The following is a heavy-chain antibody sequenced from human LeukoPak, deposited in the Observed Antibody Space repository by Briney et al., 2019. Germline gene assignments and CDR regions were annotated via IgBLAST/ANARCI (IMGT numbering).Heavy chain of an antibody. Sequence: GRSLRLSCAASGFTFDSYGMHWVRQAPGKGLEWVAVISYDGSNKYHADSVKGRFTISRDNSKNTLYLQMNSLRAEDTAVYYCATGTGDYSVSEYFQYWGQGTLVTVSS. V-gene: IGHV3-30*03. CDR3: ATGTGDYSVSEYFQY. J-gene: IGHJ1*01. D-gene: IGHD4-11*01. CDR1: GFTFDSYG. CDR2: ISYDGSNK.